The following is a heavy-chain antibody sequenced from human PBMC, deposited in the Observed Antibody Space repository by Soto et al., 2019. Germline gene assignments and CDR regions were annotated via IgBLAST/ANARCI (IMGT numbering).Heavy chain of an antibody. J-gene: IGHJ4*02. CDR3: ARSGDNYNVLDY. V-gene: IGHV3-11*03. Sequence: GGSLRLSCAASGFSISDHYMSWIRQAPGKGLEWVSYSSNSGTFTKYADSVKGRFSISRDNAKNSLYLEINSLRGEDTAIYYCARSGDNYNVLDYWGQGTPVTVCS. CDR1: GFSISDHY. D-gene: IGHD3-10*02. CDR2: SSNSGTFT.